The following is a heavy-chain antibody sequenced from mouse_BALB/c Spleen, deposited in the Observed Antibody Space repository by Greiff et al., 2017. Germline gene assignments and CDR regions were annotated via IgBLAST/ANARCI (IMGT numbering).Heavy chain of an antibody. D-gene: IGHD1-1*01. Sequence: QVQLQQSGPELVKPGASVKISCKASGYAFSSSWMNWVKQRPGQGLEWIGRIYPGDGDTNYNGKFKGKATLTADKSSSTAYMQLSSLTSVDSAVYFCARRPITTAYWYFDVWGAGTTVTVSS. J-gene: IGHJ1*01. CDR1: GYAFSSSW. CDR2: IYPGDGDT. CDR3: ARRPITTAYWYFDV. V-gene: IGHV1-82*01.